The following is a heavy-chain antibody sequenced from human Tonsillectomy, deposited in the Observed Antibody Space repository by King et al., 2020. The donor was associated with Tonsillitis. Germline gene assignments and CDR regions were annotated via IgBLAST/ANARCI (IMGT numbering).Heavy chain of an antibody. CDR2: IRSKANSYAP. J-gene: IGHJ3*02. V-gene: IGHV3-73*02. CDR3: QTTEGAFDI. CDR1: GFTFSGSA. D-gene: IGHD4-17*01. Sequence: VQLVESGGGLVQPGGSLKLSCAASGFTFSGSAMHWVRQASGKGLDWVGHIRSKANSYAPAYAASVKGRFTISRDDSKNTAYLQMNSLKTEDTAVYYCQTTEGAFDIWGQGTMVTVSS.